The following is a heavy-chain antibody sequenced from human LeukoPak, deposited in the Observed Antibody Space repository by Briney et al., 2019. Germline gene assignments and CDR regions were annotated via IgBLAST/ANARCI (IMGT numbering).Heavy chain of an antibody. D-gene: IGHD6-13*01. CDR3: ATAKQQLENPDGNWFDP. Sequence: ASVKVSRKVSGYTLTELSMHWVRQAPGKGLEWMGGFDPEDGETIYAQKFQGRVTMTEDTSTDTAYMELSSLRSEDTAVYYCATAKQQLENPDGNWFDPWGQGTLVTVSS. V-gene: IGHV1-24*01. J-gene: IGHJ5*02. CDR1: GYTLTELS. CDR2: FDPEDGET.